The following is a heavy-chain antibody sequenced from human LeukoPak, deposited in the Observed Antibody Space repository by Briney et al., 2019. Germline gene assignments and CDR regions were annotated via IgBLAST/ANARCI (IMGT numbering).Heavy chain of an antibody. D-gene: IGHD5-24*01. Sequence: SETLSLTCAVYGGSFSGHYWTWIRQPPGKGLEWIGEIHESGSTRYNPSLKSRVTISVDTSKNQFSLKLSSVTAADTAVYYCARGSQWLYYFDYWGQGTLVTVSS. CDR1: GGSFSGHY. V-gene: IGHV4-34*01. J-gene: IGHJ4*02. CDR3: ARGSQWLYYFDY. CDR2: IHESGST.